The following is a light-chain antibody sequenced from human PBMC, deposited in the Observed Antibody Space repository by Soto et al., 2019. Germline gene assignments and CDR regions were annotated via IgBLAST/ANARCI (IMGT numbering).Light chain of an antibody. V-gene: IGLV2-14*01. J-gene: IGLJ2*01. CDR2: DVN. CDR1: SSDIGGYDY. CDR3: TSYASGSSHVV. Sequence: QAVVTQPASVSGSPGQSITLSCTGTSSDIGGYDYVSWYQRHPGKAPKLIIYDVNNRPSGVSNRFSGSKSGNTASLTISGLQAEDEAEYYCTSYASGSSHVVFGGGTKLTVL.